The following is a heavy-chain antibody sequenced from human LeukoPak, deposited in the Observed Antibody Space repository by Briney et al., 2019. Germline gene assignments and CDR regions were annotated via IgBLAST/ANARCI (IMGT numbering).Heavy chain of an antibody. V-gene: IGHV3-23*01. CDR2: ITGSGATT. CDR1: GFTFSGYA. CDR3: AKGDCGGTGLLIDN. Sequence: GGSLRLSCAASGFTFSGYAMSWVRQAPGKGLEWVSLITGSGATTYYADSVRGRFTVSRDNSKNTLYLQMNSLRAEDTAVYFCAKGDCGGTGLLIDNWGQGTLVTVSS. J-gene: IGHJ4*02. D-gene: IGHD2-21*01.